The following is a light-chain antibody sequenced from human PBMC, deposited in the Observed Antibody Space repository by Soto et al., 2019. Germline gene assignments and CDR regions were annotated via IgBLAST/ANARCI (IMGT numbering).Light chain of an antibody. CDR2: YDN. Sequence: VLTQPPSASGTPGQRVTISCSGSNSNIGSNTVNWYQQLPGTAPKLLIYYDNLGPSGVPDRISGSKSGTSASLAISGLQSDDEADYYCAAWDDSLNGRVFGTGTKVTVL. CDR3: AAWDDSLNGRV. V-gene: IGLV1-44*01. CDR1: NSNIGSNT. J-gene: IGLJ1*01.